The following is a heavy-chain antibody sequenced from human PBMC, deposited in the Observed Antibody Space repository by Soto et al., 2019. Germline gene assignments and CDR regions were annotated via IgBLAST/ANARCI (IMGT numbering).Heavy chain of an antibody. CDR2: MNPNSGNT. Sequence: ASVKVSCKASGYTFTSYDINWVRQATGQGLEWMGWMNPNSGNTGYAQKFQGRVTMTRNTSISTAYMELSSLRSEDTAVYYCWSGDRFSPRDDAFDIWGQGTTVTVS. D-gene: IGHD2-15*01. CDR1: GYTFTSYD. J-gene: IGHJ3*02. CDR3: WSGDRFSPRDDAFDI. V-gene: IGHV1-8*01.